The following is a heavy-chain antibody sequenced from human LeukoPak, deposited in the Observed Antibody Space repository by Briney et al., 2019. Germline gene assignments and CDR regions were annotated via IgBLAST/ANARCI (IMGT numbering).Heavy chain of an antibody. CDR3: ARDGSVPVAMSPGYYYYYYYMDV. V-gene: IGHV4-4*07. Sequence: SETLPLTCTVSGGSISSYYWSWIRQPAGKGLEWIGRIYTSGSTNYNPSLKSRVTISVDKSKNQFSLKLSSVTAADTAVYYCARDGSVPVAMSPGYYYYYYYMDVWGNGTTVTVSS. CDR2: IYTSGST. CDR1: GGSISSYY. D-gene: IGHD2-2*01. J-gene: IGHJ6*03.